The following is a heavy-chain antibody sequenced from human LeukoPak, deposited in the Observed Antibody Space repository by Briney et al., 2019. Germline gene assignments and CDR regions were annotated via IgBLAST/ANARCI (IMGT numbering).Heavy chain of an antibody. CDR1: GFTFSSYA. V-gene: IGHV3-23*01. CDR3: AKYSLPEYDYVWGSYRYNYFDY. D-gene: IGHD3-16*02. Sequence: GGSLRLSCAASGFTFSSYAMSWVRQAPGKGLEWVSTISGSGAGTHYADSVKGRFTISRDNSKNALYLQMNSPRAEDTAVYYCAKYSLPEYDYVWGSYRYNYFDYWGQGTLVTVSS. CDR2: ISGSGAGT. J-gene: IGHJ4*02.